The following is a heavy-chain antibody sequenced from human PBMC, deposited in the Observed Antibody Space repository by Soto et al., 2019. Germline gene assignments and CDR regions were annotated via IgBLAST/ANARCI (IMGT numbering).Heavy chain of an antibody. D-gene: IGHD3-22*01. CDR2: MNPNSGNT. CDR3: ARPYYDSSGPGSRFDP. Sequence: ASVKVSCKASGYTFTSYDINWVRQATGQGLEWMGWMNPNSGNTGYAQKFQGRVTMTRNTSISTAYMELGSLRSEDTAVYYCARPYYDSSGPGSRFDPWGQGTLVTVSS. V-gene: IGHV1-8*01. CDR1: GYTFTSYD. J-gene: IGHJ5*02.